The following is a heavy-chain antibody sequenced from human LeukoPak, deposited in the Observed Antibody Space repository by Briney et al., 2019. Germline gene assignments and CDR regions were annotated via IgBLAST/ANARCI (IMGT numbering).Heavy chain of an antibody. CDR1: GSSISSYY. CDR2: IYTSGST. V-gene: IGHV4-4*09. Sequence: PSETLSLTCTVSGSSISSYYWSWIRQPPGKGLERIGYIYTSGSTNYNPSLKCRVTISVDTSKNQFSLKLSSVTAADTAVYYCARRVVVPAARPGHYYYYMDVWGKRTTVTVSS. CDR3: ARRVVVPAARPGHYYYYMDV. D-gene: IGHD2-2*01. J-gene: IGHJ6*03.